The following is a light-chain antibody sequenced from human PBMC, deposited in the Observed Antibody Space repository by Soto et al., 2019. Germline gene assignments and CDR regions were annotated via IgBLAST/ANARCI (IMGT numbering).Light chain of an antibody. V-gene: IGKV1-5*01. J-gene: IGKJ1*01. CDR2: AAS. CDR3: QQYNSYSGT. CDR1: QSISSW. Sequence: DIQMTQSPSSMCASVGDRVTIACRASQSISSWLAWYQQKPGKAPKLLIYAASSLQSGVPSRFSGSGSGTEFTLTISSLQPDDFATYYCQQYNSYSGTFGQGTKVDIK.